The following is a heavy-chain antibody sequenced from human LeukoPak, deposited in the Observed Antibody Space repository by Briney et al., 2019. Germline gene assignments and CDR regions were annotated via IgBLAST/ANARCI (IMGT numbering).Heavy chain of an antibody. D-gene: IGHD3-22*01. CDR1: GGSISSYY. V-gene: IGHV4-4*07. J-gene: IGHJ4*02. CDR2: LHTSGST. CDR3: ARDRYYYGSSGYYYDY. Sequence: SETLSLTCTVSGGSISSYYWSWIRQPAGKGLEWIGRLHTSGSTNYNPSLKSRVTTSVDTSKNQFSLKLSSVTAADTAVYYCARDRYYYGSSGYYYDYWGQGTLVTVSS.